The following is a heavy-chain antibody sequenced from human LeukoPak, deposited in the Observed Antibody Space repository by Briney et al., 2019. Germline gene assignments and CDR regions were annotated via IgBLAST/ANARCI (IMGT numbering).Heavy chain of an antibody. CDR1: GYTFTNYW. J-gene: IGHJ5*02. D-gene: IGHD4-11*01. CDR2: IYPGGSDT. CDR3: ARPLHDYSKYWFDP. V-gene: IGHV5-51*01. Sequence: GESLKISCKGSGYTFTNYWIGWVRQMPGKGLEWMGIIYPGGSDTRYSPSFQGQVTISADKSISTAYLQWNSLKASDTATYYCARPLHDYSKYWFDPWGQGTLVTVSS.